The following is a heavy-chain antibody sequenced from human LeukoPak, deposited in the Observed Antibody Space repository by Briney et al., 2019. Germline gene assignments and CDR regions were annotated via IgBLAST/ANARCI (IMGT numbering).Heavy chain of an antibody. J-gene: IGHJ4*02. CDR2: ISWNSGNT. CDR3: AKSGTYSSSSGYIDS. V-gene: IGHV3-9*01. CDR1: RFTFDGYT. D-gene: IGHD6-6*01. Sequence: GGSLRLSCAASRFTFDGYTMHWVRQAPGKGLEWVSSISWNSGNTDYAASVKGRFTISRDNAKKSLHLQMNSLRAEDTAWYYCAKSGTYSSSSGYIDSWGQGTLVTVSS.